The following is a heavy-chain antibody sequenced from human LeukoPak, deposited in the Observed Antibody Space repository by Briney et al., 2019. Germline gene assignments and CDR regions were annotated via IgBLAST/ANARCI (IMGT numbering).Heavy chain of an antibody. Sequence: GGSLRLSCAASGFTFTGYWMSWVRQAPGKGLEWVANIKQDGSEKNYVDSVKGRSTISRDNAKNSLYLQMNSLRAEDTAVYYCAKNRGSAYYADYWGQGTLVTVSS. V-gene: IGHV3-7*01. CDR2: IKQDGSEK. CDR3: AKNRGSAYYADY. CDR1: GFTFTGYW. D-gene: IGHD3-3*01. J-gene: IGHJ4*02.